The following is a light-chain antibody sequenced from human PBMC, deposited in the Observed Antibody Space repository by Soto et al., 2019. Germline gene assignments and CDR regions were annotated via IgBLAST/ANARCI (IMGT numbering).Light chain of an antibody. V-gene: IGLV2-14*01. CDR1: SSDVGNNNY. J-gene: IGLJ1*01. CDR2: DVT. CDR3: SSFTGSSYV. Sequence: VLTQPASVSGSPGQSITISCTGTSSDVGNNNYVSWYQQNPGKAPKVMICDVTNRPSGVSNRFSGSKSGNTASLTISGLQAEDEADYYCSSFTGSSYVFGTGTKVTVL.